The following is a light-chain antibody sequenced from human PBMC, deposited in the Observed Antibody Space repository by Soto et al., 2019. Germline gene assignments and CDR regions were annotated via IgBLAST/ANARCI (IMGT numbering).Light chain of an antibody. V-gene: IGLV1-36*01. CDR3: AAWDDSLNGPNYV. CDR1: SSNIGNNA. Sequence: QSVLTQPPSVSEAPRQRVTISCSGSSSNIGNNAVNWYQQLPGKAPKLLIYYDDLLPSGVSDRFSGSKSGTSASLAISGPQSEDEADYYCAAWDDSLNGPNYVFGTGTKVTVL. CDR2: YDD. J-gene: IGLJ1*01.